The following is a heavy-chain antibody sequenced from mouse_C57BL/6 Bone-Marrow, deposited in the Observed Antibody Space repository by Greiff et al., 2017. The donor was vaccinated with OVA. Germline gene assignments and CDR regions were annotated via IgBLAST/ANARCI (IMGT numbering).Heavy chain of an antibody. Sequence: VQLQQSGAELVRPGASVKLSCTASGFNIKDDYMHWVKQRPEQGLEWIGWIDPENGDTEYASQFPGKATIKADTSSNTAYLQLSSLTSEDTAVYYCTNYGSSYWYFDVWGTGTTVTVSS. D-gene: IGHD1-1*01. J-gene: IGHJ1*03. CDR2: IDPENGDT. V-gene: IGHV14-4*01. CDR1: GFNIKDDY. CDR3: TNYGSSYWYFDV.